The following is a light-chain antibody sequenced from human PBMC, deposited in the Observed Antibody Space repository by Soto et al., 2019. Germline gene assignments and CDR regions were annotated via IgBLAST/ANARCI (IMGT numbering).Light chain of an antibody. CDR1: QSVSSSY. CDR3: QQYGSSPT. V-gene: IGKV3-20*01. CDR2: GAS. Sequence: EIVLTQSPGTLSLSPGERATLSCRASQSVSSSYLAWYQQNPGQAPRLLIYGASSRATGIPDRFSGSESGTDFSLTISKLEPEDFAVYYCQQYGSSPTFGQGPKVEIK. J-gene: IGKJ1*01.